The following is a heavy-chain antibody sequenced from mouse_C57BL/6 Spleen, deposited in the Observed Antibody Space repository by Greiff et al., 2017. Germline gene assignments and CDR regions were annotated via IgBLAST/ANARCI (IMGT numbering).Heavy chain of an antibody. J-gene: IGHJ2*01. V-gene: IGHV5-4*01. CDR1: GFTFSSYA. CDR2: ISDGGSYT. CDR3: ARDDYGSIFLDY. Sequence: EVQGVESGGGLVKPGGSLKLSCAASGFTFSSYAMSWVRQTPEKRLEWVATISDGGSYTYYPDNVKGRFTISRDNAKNILYLQMSHLKSEDTAMYYCARDDYGSIFLDYWGQGTTLTVSS. D-gene: IGHD1-1*01.